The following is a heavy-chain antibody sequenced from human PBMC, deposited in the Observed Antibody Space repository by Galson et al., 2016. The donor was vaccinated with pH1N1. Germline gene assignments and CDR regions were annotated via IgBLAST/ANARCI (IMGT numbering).Heavy chain of an antibody. Sequence: SLRLSCAASGFTFSNYAMSWVRQSPGKGLEWVAVISSSGDNIFYADSVKGRFTISRDSSKNTLFLQMNNLRPEDTAFYYCARVRSSGYNYAQQFVDWGQGTLVTVSS. D-gene: IGHD5-18*01. J-gene: IGHJ4*02. V-gene: IGHV3-30-3*01. CDR2: ISSSGDNI. CDR3: ARVRSSGYNYAQQFVD. CDR1: GFTFSNYA.